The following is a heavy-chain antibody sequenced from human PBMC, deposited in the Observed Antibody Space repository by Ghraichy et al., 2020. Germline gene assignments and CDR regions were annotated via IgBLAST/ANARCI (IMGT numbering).Heavy chain of an antibody. J-gene: IGHJ6*02. CDR2: IFYSGTT. D-gene: IGHD1-14*01. CDR1: GGSIRRNY. CDR3: ARNRGSRSYDYYVRDV. Sequence: GSPRLSCSVSGGSIRRNYWSWIRQPPGKGLEWIGYIFYSGTTNYNPVLKSRVTLSVDTSKNQFSLTVWSVNAADTAVYYCARNRGSRSYDYYVRDVWGPGTAGTVSS. V-gene: IGHV4-59*01.